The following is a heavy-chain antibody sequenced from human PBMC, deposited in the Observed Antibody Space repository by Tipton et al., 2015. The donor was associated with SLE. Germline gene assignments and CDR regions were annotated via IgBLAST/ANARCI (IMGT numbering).Heavy chain of an antibody. D-gene: IGHD1-26*01. CDR2: INSDGSST. J-gene: IGHJ4*02. V-gene: IGHV3-74*01. CDR3: ASEVG. CDR1: GFTFNSYA. Sequence: SLRLSCVASGFTFNSYAMSWVRQAPGEGLEWVSRINSDGSSTSYADSVKGRFTSSRDNAMSTVYLQMNSLRAEDTAVYYCASEVGWGQGTLVTVSS.